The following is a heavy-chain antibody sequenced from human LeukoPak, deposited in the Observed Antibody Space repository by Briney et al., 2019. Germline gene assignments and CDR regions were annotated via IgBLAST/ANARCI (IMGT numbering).Heavy chain of an antibody. V-gene: IGHV3-48*01. CDR1: GFTFSSYS. J-gene: IGHJ3*02. Sequence: PGGSLRLSCAASGFTFSSYSMNWVRQAPGKGLEWVSYISSSSSTIYYADSVKGRFTISRDNAKNSLYLQMNSLRAEDTAVYYCARDLWASAYYDFWSDYWDAFDIWGQGTMVTVSS. CDR2: ISSSSSTI. D-gene: IGHD3-3*01. CDR3: ARDLWASAYYDFWSDYWDAFDI.